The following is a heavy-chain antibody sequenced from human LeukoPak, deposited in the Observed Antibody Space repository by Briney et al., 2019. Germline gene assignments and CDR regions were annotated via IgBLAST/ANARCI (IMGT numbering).Heavy chain of an antibody. J-gene: IGHJ3*02. CDR2: ISSGSSTI. Sequence: PAGSLRLSCAASGFTFRTYSVNWVRQAPGKGLEGVSYISSGSSTIYYAASVKRRFTITRDNAKNSLYMQMNSPSAEETAVYCCARVISPLSGNDAFDIWGQGTMVTVSS. D-gene: IGHD1-26*01. V-gene: IGHV3-48*04. CDR1: GFTFRTYS. CDR3: ARVISPLSGNDAFDI.